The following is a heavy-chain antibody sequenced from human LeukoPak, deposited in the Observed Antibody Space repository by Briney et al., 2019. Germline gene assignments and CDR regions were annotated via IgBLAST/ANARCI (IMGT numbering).Heavy chain of an antibody. CDR2: INPENGGT. CDR1: GYIFTGQY. V-gene: IGHV1-2*06. Sequence: ASVKVSCKASGYIFTGQYIHWVQQTPGQGLEWMGRINPENGGTDYAKKFKGRVAMTRDTSISTAYMDLTRLRSDDSAVYHCARDRGWDAFDIWGQGTLVTVSS. D-gene: IGHD3-10*01. CDR3: ARDRGWDAFDI. J-gene: IGHJ3*02.